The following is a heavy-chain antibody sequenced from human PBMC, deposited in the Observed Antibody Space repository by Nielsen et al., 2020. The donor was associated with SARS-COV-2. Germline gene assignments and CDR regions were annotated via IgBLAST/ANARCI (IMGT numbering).Heavy chain of an antibody. CDR1: GDSVSSSSAA. Sequence: SATLSLTCAISGDSVSSSSAAWNWIRQSPSRGLEWLGRTYYRSKWYNDYAVSVKSRITINPDTSKNQFSLHLNSVTPEDTAVYYCARARGAYGDYYYYYYTDVWGKGTTVTVSS. CDR3: ARARGAYGDYYYYYYTDV. CDR2: TYYRSKWYN. D-gene: IGHD4-17*01. J-gene: IGHJ6*03. V-gene: IGHV6-1*01.